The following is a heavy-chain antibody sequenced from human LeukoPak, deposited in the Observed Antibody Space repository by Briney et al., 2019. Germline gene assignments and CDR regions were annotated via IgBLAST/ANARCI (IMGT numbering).Heavy chain of an antibody. CDR1: GGSFSGYY. CDR3: ARGQWFGELLPPGGMDV. Sequence: SEALSLTCAVYGGSFSGYYWSWIRPPPGKGGEWIGEINHSGSTNYNPSLKSRDTISVDTSKNQFSLKLSSVTAADTAVYYCARGQWFGELLPPGGMDVWGQGTTVTVSS. J-gene: IGHJ6*02. V-gene: IGHV4-34*01. D-gene: IGHD3-10*01. CDR2: INHSGST.